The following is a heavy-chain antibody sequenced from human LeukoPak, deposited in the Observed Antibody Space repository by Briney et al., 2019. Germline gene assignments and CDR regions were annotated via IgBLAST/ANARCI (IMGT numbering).Heavy chain of an antibody. CDR3: ARVIVVVPAAPRDYYYGMDV. V-gene: IGHV1-18*01. J-gene: IGHJ6*02. D-gene: IGHD2-2*01. Sequence: ASVKVSCKASGYTFTSYGISWVRQAPGQGLEWMGWIRAYNGNTNYAQKLQGRVTMTTDTSTSTAYMELRSLRSDDTTVYYCARVIVVVPAAPRDYYYGMDVWGQGTTVTVSS. CDR2: IRAYNGNT. CDR1: GYTFTSYG.